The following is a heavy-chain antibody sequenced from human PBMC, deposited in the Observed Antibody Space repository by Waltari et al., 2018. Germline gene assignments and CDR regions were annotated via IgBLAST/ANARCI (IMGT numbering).Heavy chain of an antibody. D-gene: IGHD2-15*01. CDR2: INTNTGKP. V-gene: IGHV7-4-1*02. CDR3: ARGDIVIVPAADNWFDP. J-gene: IGHJ5*02. CDR1: GYTFINYG. Sequence: QVQLVQSGSEMKKPGASVKVSCKDSGYTFINYGVIWVRQAPGQGLEWMGWINTNTGKPTYAQGFTGRFVFSSDTSVNTAYLQISNLKTEDTAVYYCARGDIVIVPAADNWFDPWGQGTLVTVSS.